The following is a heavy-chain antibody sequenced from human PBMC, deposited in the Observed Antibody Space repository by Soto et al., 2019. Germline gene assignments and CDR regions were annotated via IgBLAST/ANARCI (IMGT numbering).Heavy chain of an antibody. CDR2: ISSYNSYNGDT. Sequence: QVQLVQSGADLKKPGASVQVSCKTSGYTFSNYAINWVRQAPGQGLEWMGWISSYNSYNGDTKYARMLQDRLTMTIDTSTDTAYMELRSLRSDDTAVYYCAMSELERGEVWYYGMDVWGQGTTVTVSS. J-gene: IGHJ6*02. CDR3: AMSELERGEVWYYGMDV. CDR1: GYTFSNYA. V-gene: IGHV1-18*04. D-gene: IGHD3-16*01.